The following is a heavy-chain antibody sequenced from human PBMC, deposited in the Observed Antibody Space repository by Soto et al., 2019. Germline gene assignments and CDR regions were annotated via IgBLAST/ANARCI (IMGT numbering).Heavy chain of an antibody. CDR2: INSDGSST. Sequence: EVQLVESGGGLVQPGESLRLSCAASGFTFSSYWMHWVRQAPGKGLVWVSRINSDGSSTSYAGSVKGRFTISRDNAKNTLYLQVNSLIADDTAVYYCVRTSLVVAAATRENYWGQGTLVTVSS. CDR3: VRTSLVVAAATRENY. V-gene: IGHV3-74*01. D-gene: IGHD2-15*01. CDR1: GFTFSSYW. J-gene: IGHJ4*02.